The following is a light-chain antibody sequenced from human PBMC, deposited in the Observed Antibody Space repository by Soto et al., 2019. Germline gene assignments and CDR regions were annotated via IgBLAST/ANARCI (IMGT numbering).Light chain of an antibody. CDR1: QGISSY. Sequence: DIQLTQSPSFMSAPVGNRVTITCRSSQGISSYLAWYQQKPGKATKIMIYAEYTLQSGVKSRFSGSGSGTEFTLTIRSLQPEDFATYYCQPLNSYHITLGNGQRLELK. CDR2: AEY. J-gene: IGKJ5*01. CDR3: QPLNSYHIT. V-gene: IGKV1-9*01.